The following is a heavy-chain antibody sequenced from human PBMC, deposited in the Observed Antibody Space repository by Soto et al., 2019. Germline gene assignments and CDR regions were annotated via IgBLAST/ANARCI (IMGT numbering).Heavy chain of an antibody. CDR1: GGSISSYY. CDR2: IYYSGST. V-gene: IGHV4-59*08. J-gene: IGHJ4*02. Sequence: PSETLSLTCTVSGGSISSYYWSWIRQPPGKGLKWIGYIYYSGSTNYNPSLKSRVTISVDTSKNQFSLKLSSVTAADTAVYYCARHSPYCGGDCYSYDYWGQGTLVTVSS. D-gene: IGHD2-21*02. CDR3: ARHSPYCGGDCYSYDY.